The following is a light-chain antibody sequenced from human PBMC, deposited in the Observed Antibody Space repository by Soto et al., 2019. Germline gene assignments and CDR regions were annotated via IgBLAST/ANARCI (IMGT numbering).Light chain of an antibody. CDR2: DAS. V-gene: IGKV3-11*01. Sequence: EIVLTQSPATLSLSPGERVTLSCRASQSVSSYLAWYQQKPGQAPRLLIYDASNRATGIPARFSGSGSGTDFTLTISSLEPEDFAVYSCQQRSNWLTFGGGTKWIS. CDR1: QSVSSY. J-gene: IGKJ4*01. CDR3: QQRSNWLT.